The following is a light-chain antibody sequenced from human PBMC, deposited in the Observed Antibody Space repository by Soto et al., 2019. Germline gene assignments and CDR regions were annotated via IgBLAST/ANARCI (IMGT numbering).Light chain of an antibody. Sequence: DIQMTQSPSSLSASVGDEVTITCRASQSISSYLNWYQQKPGKAPKLLIYAASSLQSGVPSRFSGSGSGTDFTLTISSLQPEDFATYYCQQSYSTPFFTFGPGTKVDIK. V-gene: IGKV1-39*01. J-gene: IGKJ3*01. CDR2: AAS. CDR1: QSISSY. CDR3: QQSYSTPFFT.